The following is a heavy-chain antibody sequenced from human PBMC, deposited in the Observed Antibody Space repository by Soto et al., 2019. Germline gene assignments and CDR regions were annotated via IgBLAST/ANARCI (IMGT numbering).Heavy chain of an antibody. CDR2: IYYSGST. V-gene: IGHV4-31*03. J-gene: IGHJ3*02. D-gene: IGHD3-22*01. Sequence: SETLSLTCTVSGGSISSGGYYWSWIRQHPGKGLEWIGYIYYSGSTYYNPSLKSRVTISVDTTKNQFYLKLSSVTAADTAVYYCSTLTYYYDSSGYYYDAFDIWGQGTMVTVSS. CDR1: GGSISSGGYY. CDR3: STLTYYYDSSGYYYDAFDI.